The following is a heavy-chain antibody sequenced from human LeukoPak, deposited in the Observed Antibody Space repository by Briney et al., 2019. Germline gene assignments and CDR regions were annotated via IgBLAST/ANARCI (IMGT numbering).Heavy chain of an antibody. CDR2: IYYRGST. Sequence: SETLSLTCTVSGGSISNYHWSWIRQPPGKGLGWIGYIYYRGSTKYNPSLESRVTISVDMSKNQFSLKLNSVTAADTAVYFCARAGGSYYFDPWGQGTLVTVSS. J-gene: IGHJ5*02. CDR3: ARAGGSYYFDP. CDR1: GGSISNYH. D-gene: IGHD1-26*01. V-gene: IGHV4-59*01.